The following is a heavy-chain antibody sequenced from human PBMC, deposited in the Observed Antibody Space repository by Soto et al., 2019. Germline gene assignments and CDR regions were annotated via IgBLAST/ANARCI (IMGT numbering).Heavy chain of an antibody. CDR2: IKQGGSEK. D-gene: IGHD3-22*01. J-gene: IGHJ3*02. CDR1: GFTFSSYW. CDR3: ARDIGVFGYYESSGYYDAFDI. V-gene: IGHV3-7*05. Sequence: GGSLRLSCAASGFTFSSYWMSWVRQAPGKGLEWVANIKQGGSEKYYVDSVKGRFTISRDNAKNSLYLQMNSLRAEDTAVYYCARDIGVFGYYESSGYYDAFDIWGQGTLVTVSS.